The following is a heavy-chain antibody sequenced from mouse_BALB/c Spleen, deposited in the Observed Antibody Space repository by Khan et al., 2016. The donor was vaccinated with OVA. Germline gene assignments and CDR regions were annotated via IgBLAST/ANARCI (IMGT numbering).Heavy chain of an antibody. J-gene: IGHJ2*01. V-gene: IGHV1S137*01. D-gene: IGHD2-3*01. CDR2: ISTYSGNT. CDR1: GYTFTDYA. Sequence: VQLQESGPELVRPGVSVKISCKGSGYTFTDYAMYWVKQSHAKSLEWIGLISTYSGNTNYNQKFKGKATMTVDKSSSTAYMELARLTSEDSAIYYCARPAYDGYYDYWGKGTTLTVSS. CDR3: ARPAYDGYYDY.